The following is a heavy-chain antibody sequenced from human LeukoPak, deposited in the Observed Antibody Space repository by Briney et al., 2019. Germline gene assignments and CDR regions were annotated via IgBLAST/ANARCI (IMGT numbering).Heavy chain of an antibody. CDR2: IIPIFGTA. J-gene: IGHJ4*01. V-gene: IGHV1-69*13. D-gene: IGHD6-6*01. Sequence: ASVKVSCKASGGTFSSYAISWVRQAPGQGLEWMGGIIPIFGTANYAQKFQGRVTITADESTSTAYMELSSLRSEDTAVYYCARDAGSSAEGTDYWGQEPWSPSPQ. CDR1: GGTFSSYA. CDR3: ARDAGSSAEGTDY.